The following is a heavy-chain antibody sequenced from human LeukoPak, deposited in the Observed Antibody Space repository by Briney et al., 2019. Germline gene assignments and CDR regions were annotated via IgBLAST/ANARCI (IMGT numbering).Heavy chain of an antibody. V-gene: IGHV4-59*01. CDR1: GGSISSYY. CDR2: IYYSGST. D-gene: IGHD6-19*01. CDR3: ARGGAGQSDWFDP. J-gene: IGHJ5*02. Sequence: SETLSLTCTVSGGSISSYYWSWIRQPPGKGLEWIGYIYYSGSTNYNPSLKSRVTISVDTSKNQFSLKLSSVTAADTAVYYCARGGAGQSDWFDPWGQGTLVTVSS.